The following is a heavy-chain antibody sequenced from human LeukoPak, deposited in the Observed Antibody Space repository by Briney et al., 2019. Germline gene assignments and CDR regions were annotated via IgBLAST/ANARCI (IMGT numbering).Heavy chain of an antibody. CDR1: GGSISSGDYS. V-gene: IGHV4-30-4*01. D-gene: IGHD3-22*01. J-gene: IGHJ5*02. CDR3: ARPYYYDSSWFDP. Sequence: SETLSLTCTVSGGSISSGDYSWSWIRQPPGKGLEWIGYIYYSGSTYYNPSLKSRVTISVDTSKNQFSLKLSSVTAADTAVYYCARPYYYDSSWFDPWGQGTLVTVSS. CDR2: IYYSGST.